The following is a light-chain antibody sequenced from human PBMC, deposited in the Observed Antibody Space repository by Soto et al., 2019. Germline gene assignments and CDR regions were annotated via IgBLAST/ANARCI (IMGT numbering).Light chain of an antibody. J-gene: IGLJ1*01. CDR1: SSDVGGYNY. CDR2: DVS. V-gene: IGLV2-14*03. Sequence: QSALTQPASVSGSPGQSITISCTGTSSDVGGYNYVSWYQHHPGKAPKLIIYDVSNRPSGDSIRFSGSKSDNTASLSISGLQPEDEADYPCSPYTTSNTREIVFGTGIKLTVL. CDR3: SPYTTSNTREIV.